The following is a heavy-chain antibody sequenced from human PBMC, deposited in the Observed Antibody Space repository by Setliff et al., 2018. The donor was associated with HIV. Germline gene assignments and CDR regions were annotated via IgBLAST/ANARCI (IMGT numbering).Heavy chain of an antibody. D-gene: IGHD3-22*01. CDR1: GGSVTNTKSY. J-gene: IGHJ4*02. CDR2: ISHSGNT. V-gene: IGHV4-39*01. CDR3: ARLTTTYYYDSSAYYHPV. Sequence: SETLSLTCTVSGGSVTNTKSYWGWIRQPPGKGLEWIASISHSGNTYYNPSLNSRVTISLDTSKNQFSLELTSVTAADTAVFYCARLTTTYYYDSSAYYHPVWGQGTLVTVSS.